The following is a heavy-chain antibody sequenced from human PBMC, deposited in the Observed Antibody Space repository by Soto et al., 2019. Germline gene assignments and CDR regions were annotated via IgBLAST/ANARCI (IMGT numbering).Heavy chain of an antibody. CDR3: ARRIPGRGVSS. J-gene: IGHJ4*02. CDR1: GSSLDSSNTF. D-gene: IGHD3-10*01. CDR2: VFSSGTT. V-gene: IGHV4-39*01. Sequence: SETLSLTCSVSGSSLDSSNTFWGWVRQPPGKPLEWIGSVFSSGTTYYNASLKSRIAISLNTPKNQFSLRLSSVTAADTAMYYCARRIPGRGVSSWGLG.